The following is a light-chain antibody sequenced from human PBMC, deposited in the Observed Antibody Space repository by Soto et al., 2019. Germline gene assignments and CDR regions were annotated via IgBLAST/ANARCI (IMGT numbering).Light chain of an antibody. CDR3: SSYTSSSHDYV. Sequence: QSALTQPASVSGSPGQSITISCTGTSSDVGGYNYVSWYQQHPGKAPKLMIYEVSTRPSGVSNRFSGSKSGNTASLTISGIKAEDEGDYYCSSYTSSSHDYVFGTGAKLTVL. J-gene: IGLJ1*01. CDR2: EVS. V-gene: IGLV2-14*01. CDR1: SSDVGGYNY.